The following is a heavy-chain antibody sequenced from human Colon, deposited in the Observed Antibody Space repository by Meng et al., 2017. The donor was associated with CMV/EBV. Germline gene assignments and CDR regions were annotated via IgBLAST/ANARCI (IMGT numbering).Heavy chain of an antibody. Sequence: QDQLGQSEAEVKKPGASVKVSCKAYGYTFTNYGISWVRQAPGQGLEWMGWISAYTGDTYYAQKFQGRVTMTTDTSTSTAYMELRSLRSDDTAVYYCVRESQSGSYIYLQHWGQGTLVTVSS. D-gene: IGHD1-26*01. CDR2: ISAYTGDT. CDR1: GYTFTNYG. J-gene: IGHJ1*01. CDR3: VRESQSGSYIYLQH. V-gene: IGHV1-18*01.